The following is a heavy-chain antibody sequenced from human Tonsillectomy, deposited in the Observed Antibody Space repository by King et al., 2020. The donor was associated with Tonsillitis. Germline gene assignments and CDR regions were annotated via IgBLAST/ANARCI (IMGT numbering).Heavy chain of an antibody. Sequence: QLVQSGGGLVKPGGSLRLSCAASGFTFSDYYMSWIRQDPGKGLEWVSYISSSGDTIYYADSVKGRFTISRDNAKNSLYLQMNSLRAEDTAVYYCARPNRLTMIDDAMDVWGQGTTVTVSS. CDR2: ISSSGDTI. J-gene: IGHJ6*02. CDR1: GFTFSDYY. V-gene: IGHV3-11*01. D-gene: IGHD3-22*01. CDR3: ARPNRLTMIDDAMDV.